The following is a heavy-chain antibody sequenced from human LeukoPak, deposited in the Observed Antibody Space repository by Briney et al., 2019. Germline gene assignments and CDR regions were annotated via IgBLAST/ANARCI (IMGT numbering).Heavy chain of an antibody. CDR1: GGSISSGYY. CDR2: IYHSGST. Sequence: PSETLSLTCTVSGGSISSGYYWGWIRQPPGKGLEWIGSIYHSGSTYYNPSLKSRVTISVDTSKNQFSLKLSSVTAADTAVYYCARVRQTAMVSSYFDYWGQGTLVTVSS. D-gene: IGHD5-18*01. J-gene: IGHJ4*02. V-gene: IGHV4-38-2*02. CDR3: ARVRQTAMVSSYFDY.